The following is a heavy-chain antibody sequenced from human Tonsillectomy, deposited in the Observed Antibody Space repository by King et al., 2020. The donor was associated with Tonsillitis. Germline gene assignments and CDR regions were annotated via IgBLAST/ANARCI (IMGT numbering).Heavy chain of an antibody. V-gene: IGHV3-74*01. D-gene: IGHD3-3*01. Sequence: VQLVESGGGLVQPGGSLRLSCAASGFTFGTYWMHWVRQAPGEGLVWVSRINGEGGDTVYADSVKGRFTISRDNAKNTPYLQMNSLRAGDTAVYFCSRDFWSAHDYWGQGTLVTVVS. CDR2: INGEGGDT. CDR1: GFTFGTYW. CDR3: SRDFWSAHDY. J-gene: IGHJ4*02.